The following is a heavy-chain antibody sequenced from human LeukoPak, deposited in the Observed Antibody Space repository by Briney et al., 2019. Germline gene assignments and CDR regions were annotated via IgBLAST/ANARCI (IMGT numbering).Heavy chain of an antibody. D-gene: IGHD4-23*01. Sequence: PGGSLRLSCAASGFTFSSYWMHWVRQAPGKGLVWASRINSDGSSTSYADSVKGRFTISRDNAKNTLYLQMNSLRAEDTAVYYCARPHQAYGGITGPLSYYYYYMDVWGKGTTVTVSS. V-gene: IGHV3-74*01. CDR3: ARPHQAYGGITGPLSYYYYYMDV. J-gene: IGHJ6*03. CDR2: INSDGSST. CDR1: GFTFSSYW.